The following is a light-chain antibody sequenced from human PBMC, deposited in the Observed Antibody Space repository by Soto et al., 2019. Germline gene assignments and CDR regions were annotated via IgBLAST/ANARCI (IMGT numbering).Light chain of an antibody. CDR3: QQRSNWPPIT. J-gene: IGKJ5*01. CDR2: GAS. V-gene: IGKV3-15*01. CDR1: QSVSSN. Sequence: EIVMTQSPATLSGSPGERATLSFSASQSVSSNLAWYQQKPGQAPRLLIYGASTRATGIPARFSGSGSGTDFTLTISSLEPEDFAVYYCQQRSNWPPITFGQGTRLEI.